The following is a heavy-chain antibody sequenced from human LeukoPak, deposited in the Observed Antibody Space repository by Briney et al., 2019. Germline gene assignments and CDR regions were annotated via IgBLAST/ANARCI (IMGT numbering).Heavy chain of an antibody. J-gene: IGHJ4*02. CDR3: AREVDYDYVWGSYRYNPPLDY. D-gene: IGHD3-16*02. Sequence: ASVKVSCKASGGTFSSYAISWVRQAPGQGLEWMGRIIPIFGTANYAQKFQGRVTITTDESTSTAYMELSSLRSEDTGVYYCAREVDYDYVWGSYRYNPPLDYWGQGTLVTVSS. CDR2: IIPIFGTA. V-gene: IGHV1-69*05. CDR1: GGTFSSYA.